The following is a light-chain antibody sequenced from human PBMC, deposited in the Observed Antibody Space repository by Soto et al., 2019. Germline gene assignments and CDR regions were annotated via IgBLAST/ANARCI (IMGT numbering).Light chain of an antibody. J-gene: IGKJ3*01. Sequence: EIVLTQSPGTLSLSPGERATLSCRASQSVSSSYLAWYQQKPGQAPRLLIYGASSRATGIPDRFSGSGSGTDFTLTISRLEPEDFAGYHCQQYGSSLFTFGPGTKVDI. V-gene: IGKV3-20*01. CDR1: QSVSSSY. CDR2: GAS. CDR3: QQYGSSLFT.